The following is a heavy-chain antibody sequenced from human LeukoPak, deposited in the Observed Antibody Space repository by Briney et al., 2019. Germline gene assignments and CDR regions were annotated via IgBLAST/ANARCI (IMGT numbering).Heavy chain of an antibody. CDR3: ARSWYSSSWIYFDY. V-gene: IGHV4-31*11. CDR2: IYYSGST. D-gene: IGHD6-13*01. J-gene: IGHJ4*02. CDR1: GGSFSGYY. Sequence: SETLSLTCAVYGGSFSGYYWSWIRQHPGKGLEWIGYIYYSGSTYYNPSLKSRVTISVDTSKNQFSLKLSSVTAADTAVYYCARSWYSSSWIYFDYWGQGTLVTVSS.